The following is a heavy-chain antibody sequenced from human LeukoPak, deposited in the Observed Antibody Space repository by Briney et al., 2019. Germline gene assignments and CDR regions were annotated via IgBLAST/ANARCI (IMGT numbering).Heavy chain of an antibody. CDR2: ISYAETNK. CDR1: GFTFSSNA. J-gene: IGHJ4*02. Sequence: PGRSLRLSCAASGFTFSSNAMHWVRQAPGKGLEWVAVISYAETNKYYVDSVKGRFTISRDNSKNTLYLQMNNLRAEDSAVYYCAQEYTAMAFDYWAQGTLVTVSS. D-gene: IGHD5-18*01. V-gene: IGHV3-30-3*01. CDR3: AQEYTAMAFDY.